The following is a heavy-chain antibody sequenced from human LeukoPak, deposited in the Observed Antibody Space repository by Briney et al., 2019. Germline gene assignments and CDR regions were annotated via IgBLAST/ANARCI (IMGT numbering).Heavy chain of an antibody. CDR1: GGSISFSSDY. CDR3: ARRLSTRSYYLDD. V-gene: IGHV4-39*01. Sequence: KASETLSLTCTVYGGSISFSSDYWGWIRQPPGKGLEWIGDIYYSGTTNYNPSLKSRVTMSVDTSKNQFSLKLNSAAAADTAVYYCARRLSTRSYYLDDWGQGTLVTVSS. J-gene: IGHJ4*02. D-gene: IGHD2/OR15-2a*01. CDR2: IYYSGTT.